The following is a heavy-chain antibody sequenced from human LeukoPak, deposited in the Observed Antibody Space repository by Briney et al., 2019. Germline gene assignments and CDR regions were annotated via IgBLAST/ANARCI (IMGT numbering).Heavy chain of an antibody. Sequence: SETLSLTCTVSGGSISSYHWSWIRQPPGKGLEWIGYIYYSGSTNYNPSLKSRVPISVDTSKNQFSLELSSVTAADTAVYYCAGSLGGIAGASHWFDPWGQGTLVTVSS. CDR1: GGSISSYH. D-gene: IGHD6-19*01. V-gene: IGHV4-59*01. CDR2: IYYSGST. CDR3: AGSLGGIAGASHWFDP. J-gene: IGHJ5*02.